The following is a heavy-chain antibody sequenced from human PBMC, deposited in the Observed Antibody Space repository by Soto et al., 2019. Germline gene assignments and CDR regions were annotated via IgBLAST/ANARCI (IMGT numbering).Heavy chain of an antibody. CDR2: MSPDNGNT. Sequence: QVQLVQSGGEVKKPGASVKVSCKASGYTFTIYGINWVRQAPGQVLEGMGWMSPDNGNTNYAQKLQGRVTMTTDTSTSTAYMELRRLRSDDTAVYYCARALGASGYAGMAVWGQGTTVTVSS. V-gene: IGHV1-18*01. CDR3: ARALGASGYAGMAV. D-gene: IGHD6-25*01. CDR1: GYTFTIYG. J-gene: IGHJ6*02.